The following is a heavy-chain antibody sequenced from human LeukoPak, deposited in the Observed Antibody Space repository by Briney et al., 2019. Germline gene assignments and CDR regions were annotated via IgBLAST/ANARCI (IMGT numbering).Heavy chain of an antibody. J-gene: IGHJ3*02. CDR2: IFYTGRT. CDR1: DGSISGHY. Sequence: PSETLSLTCTVPDGSISGHYWSWIRQPPGKGLELIGYIFYTGRTRYNPSLQSRVTISLDTSKSHFSLKLTSVTAADTAAYYCARLLDNDSSGHPDTFDMWGQGTMVTVSS. D-gene: IGHD3-22*01. V-gene: IGHV4-59*11. CDR3: ARLLDNDSSGHPDTFDM.